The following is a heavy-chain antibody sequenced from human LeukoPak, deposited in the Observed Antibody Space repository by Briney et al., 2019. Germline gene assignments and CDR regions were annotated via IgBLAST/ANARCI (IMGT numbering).Heavy chain of an antibody. CDR3: AKRGGTESFYYYYYMDV. D-gene: IGHD2-15*01. V-gene: IGHV3-23*01. CDR2: ISRSGGTT. Sequence: GGSLRLSCAASGFTFSSYDMTWVRLTPGKGLEWVSLISRSGGTTYYADSVKGRFTISRDNSKNTLYLQMNSLRAEDTAEYYCAKRGGTESFYYYYYMDVWGKGTTVTVSS. J-gene: IGHJ6*03. CDR1: GFTFSSYD.